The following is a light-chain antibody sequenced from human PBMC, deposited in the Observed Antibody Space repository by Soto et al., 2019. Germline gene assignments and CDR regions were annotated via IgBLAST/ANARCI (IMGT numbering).Light chain of an antibody. V-gene: IGLV1-40*01. J-gene: IGLJ1*01. CDR3: QSYDSSLSAYV. CDR2: ANS. Sequence: QSVLTQPPSVSLAPGQRVTISCIGGSSNLAAGYDVHWYQQLPGAAPKLLIYANSNRPSGVPDRFSGSKSGTSASLAITGLQAEDEADYYCQSYDSSLSAYVFGAGTKVTVL. CDR1: SSNLAAGYD.